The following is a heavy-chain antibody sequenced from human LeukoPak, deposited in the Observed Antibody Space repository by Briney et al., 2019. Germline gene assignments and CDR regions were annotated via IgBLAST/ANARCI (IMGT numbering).Heavy chain of an antibody. D-gene: IGHD6-6*01. J-gene: IGHJ1*01. Sequence: SETLSLTCTVSGGSIISGDYYWSWIRQPPGKGLEWIGYIYYSGSTYYNPSLKSRVVISVDTSKDQFSLRLNSMTAADTAVYYCARGGAARLHFQNWGQGTLVTVSS. CDR2: IYYSGST. CDR3: ARGGAARLHFQN. V-gene: IGHV4-30-4*01. CDR1: GGSIISGDYY.